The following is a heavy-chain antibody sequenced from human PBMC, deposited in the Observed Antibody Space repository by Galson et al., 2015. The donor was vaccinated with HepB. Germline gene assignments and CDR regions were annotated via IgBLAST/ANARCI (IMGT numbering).Heavy chain of an antibody. J-gene: IGHJ3*01. Sequence: SLRLSCAASGFIFRTFGMHWVRQAPGKGLEWVAYTRFDGGITSYADSVRGRFTISRDNSKNTLYLQMSSLSGEDTAVYYCVKVDGGSPPRAFAFWGQGTLVTVSS. D-gene: IGHD4-23*01. CDR2: TRFDGGIT. V-gene: IGHV3-30*02. CDR3: VKVDGGSPPRAFAF. CDR1: GFIFRTFG.